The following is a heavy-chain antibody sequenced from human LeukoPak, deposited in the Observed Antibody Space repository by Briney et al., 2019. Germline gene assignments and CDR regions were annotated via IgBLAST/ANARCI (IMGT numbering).Heavy chain of an antibody. CDR2: IRYDGSNK. CDR3: AKESYSSGYYSDY. Sequence: PGGSLRLSGAASGFTFSSHVMHWVRQAPGKGLEWVAFIRYDGSNKYYGDSVKGRFTISRDNSKNTLDLQMNSLRAEDTAVYYCAKESYSSGYYSDYWGQGTLVTVSS. D-gene: IGHD3-22*01. V-gene: IGHV3-30*02. J-gene: IGHJ4*02. CDR1: GFTFSSHV.